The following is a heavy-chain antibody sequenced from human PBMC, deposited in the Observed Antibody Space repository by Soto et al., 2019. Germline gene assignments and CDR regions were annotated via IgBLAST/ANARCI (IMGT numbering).Heavy chain of an antibody. J-gene: IGHJ6*03. V-gene: IGHV5-51*01. D-gene: IGHD3-10*01. CDR1: GYSFTSYW. CDR2: IYPGDSDT. CDR3: AREGYYGSGSFYYMDV. Sequence: GVPLKVSCKGSGYSFTSYWIGWVRQMPGKGLEWMGIIYPGDSDTRYSPSFQGQVTISADKSISTAYLQWSSLKASDTAMYYCAREGYYGSGSFYYMDVWGKGTTVTVSS.